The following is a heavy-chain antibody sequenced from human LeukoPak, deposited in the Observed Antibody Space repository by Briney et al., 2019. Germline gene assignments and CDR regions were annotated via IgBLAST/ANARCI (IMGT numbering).Heavy chain of an antibody. J-gene: IGHJ3*02. D-gene: IGHD1-1*01. Sequence: SETLSLTCTVSGGSISSGGYFWSWIRQHPGKGLELIGYIYYSGSTYYNPSLKSRITISVDTSKNQFSLELTSVTAADTAVYYCVRDPTTTRGAFDIWGQGTMVTVSS. CDR1: GGSISSGGYF. CDR2: IYYSGST. CDR3: VRDPTTTRGAFDI. V-gene: IGHV4-31*03.